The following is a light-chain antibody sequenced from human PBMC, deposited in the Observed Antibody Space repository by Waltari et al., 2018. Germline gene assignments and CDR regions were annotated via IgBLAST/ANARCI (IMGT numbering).Light chain of an antibody. CDR2: AAS. Sequence: AIQMTQSPSSLSASVGDRVTSTCRASQGIRNDLGWYQQKPGQAPNLLIYAASILQTGVPSRFSGSGSGTDFTLTISSLQPEDSATYYCLQDYNNPRTFGQGTKVEIK. CDR1: QGIRND. CDR3: LQDYNNPRT. J-gene: IGKJ1*01. V-gene: IGKV1-6*01.